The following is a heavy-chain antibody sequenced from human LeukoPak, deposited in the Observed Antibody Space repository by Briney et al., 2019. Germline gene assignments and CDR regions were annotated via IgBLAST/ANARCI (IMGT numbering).Heavy chain of an antibody. CDR2: INPSGGST. D-gene: IGHD3-10*01. V-gene: IGHV1-46*01. J-gene: IGHJ6*03. CDR1: EYTFTSYY. CDR3: ARGPRITVVRGGQWYCYMDV. Sequence: ASVTVSCKASEYTFTSYYIHWVRQAPGQGLEWMGLINPSGGSTNYAQKFQGRVTMTRDTSTSTVYMELSSLRSEDTAVYYCARGPRITVVRGGQWYCYMDVWGKGTTVTVSS.